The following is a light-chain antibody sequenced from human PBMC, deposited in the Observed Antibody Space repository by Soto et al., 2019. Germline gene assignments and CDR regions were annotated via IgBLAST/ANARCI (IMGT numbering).Light chain of an antibody. CDR2: DAS. CDR3: QQRSNWPLT. Sequence: EIVLTQSPATLSLSPGEIATLSCRASQSVSSYLAWYQQKPGQAPRLLIYDASNRATGIPARFSGSGSGTDFTLTISRLEPGDFAVYYCQQRSNWPLTFGGGTKVEIK. CDR1: QSVSSY. V-gene: IGKV3-11*01. J-gene: IGKJ4*01.